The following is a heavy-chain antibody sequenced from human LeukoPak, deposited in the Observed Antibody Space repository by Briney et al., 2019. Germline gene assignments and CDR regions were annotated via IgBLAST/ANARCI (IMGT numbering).Heavy chain of an antibody. CDR3: ARDYSGEWEQLTGWWFDP. D-gene: IGHD1-26*01. Sequence: ASVKVSCKASGYTFTNYAMNWVRQAPGQGLEWMAIINPSGDFRSYAQKFQGRLTVTRDMSTRTVYMELSDLRPEDTAVYYCARDYSGEWEQLTGWWFDPWGQGTLVIVSS. CDR1: GYTFTNYA. V-gene: IGHV1-46*01. CDR2: INPSGDFR. J-gene: IGHJ5*02.